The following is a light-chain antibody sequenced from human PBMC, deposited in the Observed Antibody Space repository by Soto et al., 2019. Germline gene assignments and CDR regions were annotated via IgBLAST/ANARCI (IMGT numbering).Light chain of an antibody. Sequence: DIQLTQSPSSVSASVGDRVSITCRASQGIRDWLAWYQQRPGKAPVLLIYAASTLQSGVPSRFSGSGSRTDFTLTISSLQPEDIATYYCQQAHSLPRTFGQGTKVEI. V-gene: IGKV1D-12*01. J-gene: IGKJ1*01. CDR3: QQAHSLPRT. CDR1: QGIRDW. CDR2: AAS.